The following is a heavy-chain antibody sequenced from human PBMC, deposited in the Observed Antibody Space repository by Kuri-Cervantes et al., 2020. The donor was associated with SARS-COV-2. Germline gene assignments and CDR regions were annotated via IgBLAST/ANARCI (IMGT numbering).Heavy chain of an antibody. D-gene: IGHD5-18*01. CDR3: ARDHVDTAMVFDY. J-gene: IGHJ4*02. CDR2: IIPILGIA. CDR1: GGTFSSYA. Sequence: SVKVSCKASGGTFSSYAISWVRQASGQGLEWMGRIIPILGIANYAQKFQGRVTITADKSTSTAYMELSSLRSEDTAVYYCARDHVDTAMVFDYWGQGTLVTVSS. V-gene: IGHV1-69*04.